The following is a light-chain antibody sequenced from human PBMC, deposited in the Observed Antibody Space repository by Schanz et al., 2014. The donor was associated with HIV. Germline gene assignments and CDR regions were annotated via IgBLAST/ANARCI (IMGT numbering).Light chain of an antibody. CDR2: DTS. CDR3: QQRSNWPT. CDR1: QTVSSHF. V-gene: IGKV3D-20*02. J-gene: IGKJ4*01. Sequence: EIVLTQSPGTLSLSPGERATLSCRASQTVSSHFLAWYLQKPGQAPRLLIYDTSTRATGIPDRFSGSGSGTDFTLTISSLEPEDFAVYYCQQRSNWPTFGGGTKVEIK.